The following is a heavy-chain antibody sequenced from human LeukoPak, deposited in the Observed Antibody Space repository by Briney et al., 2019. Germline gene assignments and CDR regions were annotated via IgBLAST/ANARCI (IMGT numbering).Heavy chain of an antibody. Sequence: GGSLRLSCAASGFTFSDYSMNWVRQAPGKGLEWVAYINGNSRTTYYADSVKGRFTISRDDAKNSLYLQMNNLRAEDTALYYCAKDLDSSAYYPEYWGQGTLVTVSS. J-gene: IGHJ4*02. CDR2: INGNSRTT. CDR3: AKDLDSSAYYPEY. CDR1: GFTFSDYS. D-gene: IGHD3-22*01. V-gene: IGHV3-48*04.